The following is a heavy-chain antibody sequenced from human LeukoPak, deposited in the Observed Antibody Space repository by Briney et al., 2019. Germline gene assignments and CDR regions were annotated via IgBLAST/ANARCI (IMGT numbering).Heavy chain of an antibody. D-gene: IGHD1-26*01. V-gene: IGHV3-43D*03. Sequence: GGSLRLSCAASGFTFDDYAMHWVRQAPGKGLGWVSLISWDGGSTYYADSVKGRFTISRDNSKNSLYLQMNSLRAEDTALYYCAKSPDVIVGAPFDYWGQGTLVTVSS. CDR2: ISWDGGST. CDR1: GFTFDDYA. J-gene: IGHJ4*02. CDR3: AKSPDVIVGAPFDY.